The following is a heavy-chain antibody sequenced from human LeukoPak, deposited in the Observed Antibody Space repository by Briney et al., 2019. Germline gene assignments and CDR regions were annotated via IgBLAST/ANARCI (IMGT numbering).Heavy chain of an antibody. V-gene: IGHV1-69*04. CDR1: GYTFTGYY. D-gene: IGHD6-19*01. Sequence: SVKVSCKASGYTFTGYYMHWVRQAPGQGLEWMGRIIPILGIANYAQKFQGRVTITADKSTSTAYMELSSLRSEDTAVYYCARDNSSGWYVPDYWGQGTLVTVSS. J-gene: IGHJ4*02. CDR3: ARDNSSGWYVPDY. CDR2: IIPILGIA.